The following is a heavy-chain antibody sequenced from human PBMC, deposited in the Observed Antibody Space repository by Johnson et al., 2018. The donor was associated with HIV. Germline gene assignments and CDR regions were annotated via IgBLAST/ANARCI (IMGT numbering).Heavy chain of an antibody. CDR2: IWYDGRNK. CDR3: STDLGLEWSEGNDAFDV. CDR1: GFTFSSYA. J-gene: IGHJ3*01. V-gene: IGHV3-33*01. D-gene: IGHD3-3*01. Sequence: QVQLVESGGGVVQPGRSLRLSCAASGFTFSSYAMHWVRQAPGKGLEWVAVIWYDGRNKYYADSVKGRFTISRDNSKNTLYLQMNSLKTEDTAVDYCSTDLGLEWSEGNDAFDVWGQGTMVTVSS.